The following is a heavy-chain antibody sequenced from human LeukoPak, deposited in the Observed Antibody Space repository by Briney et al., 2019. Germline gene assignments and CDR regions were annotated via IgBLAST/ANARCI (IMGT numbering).Heavy chain of an antibody. V-gene: IGHV3-23*01. D-gene: IGHD3-22*01. CDR2: ISGSGGST. CDR1: GFTFTGYA. CDR3: AKSGYYHDSSGHYLYYFDY. J-gene: IGHJ4*02. Sequence: GSLRLSCAASGFTFTGYAMSWVRQAPGKGLEWVSAISGSGGSTHYADSVKGRFSISRDNSKSTVYLQMNSLRAEDKAVYYCAKSGYYHDSSGHYLYYFDYWGQGTLVTVSS.